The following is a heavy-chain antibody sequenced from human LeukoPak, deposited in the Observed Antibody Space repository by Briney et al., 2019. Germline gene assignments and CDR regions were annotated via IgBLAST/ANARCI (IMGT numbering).Heavy chain of an antibody. J-gene: IGHJ6*03. D-gene: IGHD4-17*01. CDR3: ARGFGTTSNTNYYYYYMDV. Sequence: PSETLSLTCAVYGGSFSGYYWSWIRQPPGKGLEWIGEINHSGSTNYNPSLKSRVTISVDTSKNQFSLKLSSVTAADTAVYYCARGFGTTSNTNYYYYYMDVWGKGTTVTVSS. CDR1: GGSFSGYY. V-gene: IGHV4-34*01. CDR2: INHSGST.